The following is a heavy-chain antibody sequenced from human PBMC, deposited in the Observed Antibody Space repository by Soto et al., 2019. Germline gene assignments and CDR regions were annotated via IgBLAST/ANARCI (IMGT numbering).Heavy chain of an antibody. CDR2: ISGDGVHT. CDR3: ARLGFVGEGDF. V-gene: IGHV3-74*01. CDR1: GFTFIRYW. J-gene: IGHJ4*02. Sequence: EVQLAESGGGLIQPGGSLRLSCATSGFTFIRYWIHWVRQAPGEGLVWVSRISGDGVHTDYAESVKGRFTVSRDIAKSTGYLQMNNLRAEDTAIYYCARLGFVGEGDFWGQGILVTVSS. D-gene: IGHD3-16*01.